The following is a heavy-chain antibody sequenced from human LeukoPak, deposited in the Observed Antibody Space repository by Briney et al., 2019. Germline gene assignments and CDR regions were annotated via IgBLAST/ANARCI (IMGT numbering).Heavy chain of an antibody. Sequence: GGSLRLSCAASGFTFDDYGMNWVGQAPGRGLEWVSVIYSGGSTYYVDSVKGRFTISRDNSKNTLHLLMNSLRAEDTAVYYCARGRGYPLDAFDIWGQGTMVTVSS. J-gene: IGHJ3*02. V-gene: IGHV3-66*01. D-gene: IGHD5-18*01. CDR1: GFTFDDYG. CDR2: IYSGGST. CDR3: ARGRGYPLDAFDI.